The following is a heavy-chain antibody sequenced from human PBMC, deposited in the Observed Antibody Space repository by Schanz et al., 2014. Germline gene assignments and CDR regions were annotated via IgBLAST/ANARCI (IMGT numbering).Heavy chain of an antibody. Sequence: QVQLVQSGAEVKKPGSSVKVSCKASRSTFSSYTISWVRPARGQGLEWVGRFIPILDVGNYAQQFQGRVTFTAHKSSSTAYMQLSSLRNQATAFFSYASSTMPRMYDLW. V-gene: IGHV1-69*02. D-gene: IGHD2-2*01. CDR2: FIPILDVG. CDR1: RSTFSSYT. J-gene: IGHJ2*01. CDR3: ASSTMPRMYDL.